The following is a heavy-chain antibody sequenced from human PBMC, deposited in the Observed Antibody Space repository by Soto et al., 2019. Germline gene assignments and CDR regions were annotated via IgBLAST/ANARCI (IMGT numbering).Heavy chain of an antibody. CDR3: ASQTDGEAAAGTWGMDV. D-gene: IGHD6-13*01. J-gene: IGHJ6*02. CDR2: IIPIFGTA. CDR1: GGTFSSYA. V-gene: IGHV1-69*01. Sequence: QVQLVQSGAEVKKPGSSVKVSCKASGGTFSSYAISWVRQAPGQGLEWMGGIIPIFGTANYAQKFQGRVTITADESTSTAYMELSSLRSEDTAVYYCASQTDGEAAAGTWGMDVWSQGTTVTVSS.